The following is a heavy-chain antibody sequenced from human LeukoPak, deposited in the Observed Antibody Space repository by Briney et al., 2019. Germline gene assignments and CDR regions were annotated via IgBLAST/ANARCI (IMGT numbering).Heavy chain of an antibody. J-gene: IGHJ2*01. Sequence: PGGSLRLSCAASGFTFDDYGMSWVRQAPGKGLEWVSGINWNGGSTGYAVSVKGRFTISRDNAKNSLYLQMNSLRAEDTALYHCARPNIAVAGRGDWYFDLWGRGTLVTVSS. CDR3: ARPNIAVAGRGDWYFDL. V-gene: IGHV3-20*01. D-gene: IGHD6-19*01. CDR1: GFTFDDYG. CDR2: INWNGGST.